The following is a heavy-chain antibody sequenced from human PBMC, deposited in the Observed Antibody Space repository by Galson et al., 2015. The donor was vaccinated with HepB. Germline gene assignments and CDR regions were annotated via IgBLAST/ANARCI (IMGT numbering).Heavy chain of an antibody. CDR3: ARDRAYYDFWSGNNWFDP. CDR2: ISAYNGNT. D-gene: IGHD3-3*01. V-gene: IGHV1-18*01. J-gene: IGHJ5*02. Sequence: SVKVSCKASGYTFTSYGISWVRQAPGQGLEWMGWISAYNGNTNYAQKLQGRVTMTTDTSTSTAYMELRSLRSDDTAVYYCARDRAYYDFWSGNNWFDPCGQGTLVTVSS. CDR1: GYTFTSYG.